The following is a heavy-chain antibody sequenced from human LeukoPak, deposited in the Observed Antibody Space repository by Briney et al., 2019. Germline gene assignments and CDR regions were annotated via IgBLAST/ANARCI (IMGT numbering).Heavy chain of an antibody. V-gene: IGHV4-30-4*07. D-gene: IGHD5-18*01. CDR2: IYYSGST. CDR3: ASTAMMRYYFDY. J-gene: IGHJ4*02. CDR1: GGSISSGGYS. Sequence: SETLSLTCAVSGGSISSGGYSWSCIRQPPGKGLEWIGYIYYSGSTYYNPSLKSRVTISVDTSKNQFSLKLSSVTAADTAVYYCASTAMMRYYFDYWGQGTLVTVSS.